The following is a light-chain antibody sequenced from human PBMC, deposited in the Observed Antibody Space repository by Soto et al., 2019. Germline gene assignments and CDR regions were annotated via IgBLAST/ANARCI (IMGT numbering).Light chain of an antibody. Sequence: DIQMTQSPSTLSASVGDRVTTTCRASQSISSWLAWYQQKPGKAPKLLIYKASSLESGVPPRFSGSGSGTEFTLTISSLQPDDFATYYCQQYNSYPTFGGGTKVDIK. J-gene: IGKJ4*01. CDR1: QSISSW. CDR2: KAS. CDR3: QQYNSYPT. V-gene: IGKV1-5*03.